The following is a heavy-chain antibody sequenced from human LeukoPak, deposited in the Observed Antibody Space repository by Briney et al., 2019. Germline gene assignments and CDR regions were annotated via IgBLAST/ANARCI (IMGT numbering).Heavy chain of an antibody. J-gene: IGHJ4*02. V-gene: IGHV3-30*02. D-gene: IGHD2-2*01. CDR1: GFTFSSYG. CDR3: AKSSEVPAARPGNFDH. Sequence: PGGSLRLSCAASGFTFSSYGMHWVRQAPGKGPEWVAFIRYDGSNKYYADSVRGRFTISRDNSKNTLYLQMNSLRAEDTAVYYCAKSSEVPAARPGNFDHWGQGTLVTVSS. CDR2: IRYDGSNK.